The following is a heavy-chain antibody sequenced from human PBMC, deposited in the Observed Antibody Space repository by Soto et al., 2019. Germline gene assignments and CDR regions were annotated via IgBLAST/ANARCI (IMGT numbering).Heavy chain of an antibody. CDR3: ARDGGASTFDFDS. Sequence: GGSLRLSCAASGFTFSSYAMSWVRQAPGKGLEWVSYITGSGVTMYADSVKGRFTISRDSAKNSLYLQMDSLRAEDTAVYYCARDGGASTFDFDSWGQGTLVTVSS. V-gene: IGHV3-48*04. J-gene: IGHJ4*02. CDR1: GFTFSSYA. D-gene: IGHD3-16*01. CDR2: ITGSGVTM.